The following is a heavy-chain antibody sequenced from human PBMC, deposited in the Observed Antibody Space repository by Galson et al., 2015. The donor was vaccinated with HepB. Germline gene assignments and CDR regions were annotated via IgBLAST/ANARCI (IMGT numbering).Heavy chain of an antibody. CDR1: GFTFSSYS. D-gene: IGHD2-15*01. J-gene: IGHJ4*02. CDR3: VRAVDIVGVVAATFIDS. Sequence: SLRLSCAASGFTFSSYSMDWVRQAPGKGLEWVSYISSSNSTTHYVDSVKGRFTISRDNGKNSLYLQMNSLRAEDTAVYYCVRAVDIVGVVAATFIDSWGQATLVTVSS. V-gene: IGHV3-48*01. CDR2: ISSSNSTT.